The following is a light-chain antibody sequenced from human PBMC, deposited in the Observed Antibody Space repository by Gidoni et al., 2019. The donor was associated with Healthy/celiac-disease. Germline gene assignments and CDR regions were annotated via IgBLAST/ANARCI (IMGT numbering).Light chain of an antibody. Sequence: IVMTQPPDSLAVSLGERATINCKSSQSVLYSSNNKNYLAWYQQKPGQPPKLLIYWASTRESGVPDRFSGSGSGTDFTLTISSLQAEDVAVYYCQQYYSTPPWTFGQGTKVEIK. V-gene: IGKV4-1*01. CDR3: QQYYSTPPWT. CDR1: QSVLYSSNNKNY. J-gene: IGKJ1*01. CDR2: WAS.